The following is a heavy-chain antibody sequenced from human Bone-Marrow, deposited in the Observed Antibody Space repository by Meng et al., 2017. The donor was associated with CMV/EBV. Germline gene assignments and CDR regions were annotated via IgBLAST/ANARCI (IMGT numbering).Heavy chain of an antibody. V-gene: IGHV3-33*03. CDR1: GFTFSDYG. D-gene: IGHD4-11*01. CDR2: IWYDGTNR. Sequence: GESLKISCVASGFTFSDYGMHWVRQAPGKGLEWVAVIWYDGTNRYYADSVEGRFTISRDNSNNILYLQMNSLRGEDTAAYFCATLGSLITVTKMGYDHWGQGTLVTVSS. CDR3: ATLGSLITVTKMGYDH. J-gene: IGHJ5*02.